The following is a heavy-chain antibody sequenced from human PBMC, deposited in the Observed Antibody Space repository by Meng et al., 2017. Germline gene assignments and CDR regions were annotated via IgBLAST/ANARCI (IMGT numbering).Heavy chain of an antibody. CDR2: IWYDGSNK. Sequence: VQLVEAGGGVVQPGRSLGLSCAASGFTFSSYGMHWVRQAPGKGLEWVAVIWYDGSNKYYADSVKGRFTISRDNSKNTLYLQMNSLRAEDTAVYYCARGGYSRGWPYFDYWGQGTLVTVSS. V-gene: IGHV3-33*01. CDR1: GFTFSSYG. CDR3: ARGGYSRGWPYFDY. D-gene: IGHD6-19*01. J-gene: IGHJ4*02.